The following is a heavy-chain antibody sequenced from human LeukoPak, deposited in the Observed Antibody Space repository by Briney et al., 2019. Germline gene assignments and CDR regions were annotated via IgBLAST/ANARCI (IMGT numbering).Heavy chain of an antibody. CDR3: AKDRLFGVFIVRGEGIDY. D-gene: IGHD3-16*02. CDR1: GFTFRTYG. Sequence: GGSLRLSCAPSGFTFRTYGMHWVRQAPGKGLEWVAFIRYDGNNKYYADSVKGRFTTSRDNSKDTLYLQMDNLRAEDTAVYYCAKDRLFGVFIVRGEGIDYWGQGTLVTVSS. J-gene: IGHJ4*02. CDR2: IRYDGNNK. V-gene: IGHV3-30*02.